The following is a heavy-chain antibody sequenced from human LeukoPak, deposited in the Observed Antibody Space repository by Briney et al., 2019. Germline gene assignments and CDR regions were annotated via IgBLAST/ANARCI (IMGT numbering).Heavy chain of an antibody. CDR1: GFTFSSYS. Sequence: GGSLRLSXAASGFTFSSYSMNWVRQAPGKGLEWVSSISSSSSYIYYADSVKGRFTISRDNAKNSLYLQMKSLRAEDTAVYYCARECTGSTSCYPYWGQGTLVTVSS. CDR3: ARECTGSTSCYPY. V-gene: IGHV3-21*01. D-gene: IGHD2-2*01. J-gene: IGHJ4*02. CDR2: ISSSSSYI.